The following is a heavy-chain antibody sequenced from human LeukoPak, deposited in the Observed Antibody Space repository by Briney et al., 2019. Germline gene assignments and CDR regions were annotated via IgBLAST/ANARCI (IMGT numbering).Heavy chain of an antibody. CDR2: IYSGGST. Sequence: GGSLRLSCAASGLTVSSNYMNWVRQAPGKGLEWVSVIYSGGSTYYADSVKGRFTISRDNSKNTLYLQMNSLRAEDTAVYYCARDLGWGREPGRSFDYWGQGTLVTVSS. J-gene: IGHJ4*02. V-gene: IGHV3-66*01. CDR3: ARDLGWGREPGRSFDY. D-gene: IGHD3-16*01. CDR1: GLTVSSNY.